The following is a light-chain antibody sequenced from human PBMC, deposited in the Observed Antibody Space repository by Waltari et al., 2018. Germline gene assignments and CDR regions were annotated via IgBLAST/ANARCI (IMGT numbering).Light chain of an antibody. CDR1: QSVLYNSNNKNY. J-gene: IGKJ4*01. CDR2: WAS. V-gene: IGKV4-1*01. Sequence: DIVMTQSPDSLAVSLGARATINCKSSQSVLYNSNNKNYLAWYQQKPGQSPKLLIYWASTRESGVPDRFSGSGSGTDFTLTISSLQAEDVAVYYCEQYYTTPLTFGGGTTVEIK. CDR3: EQYYTTPLT.